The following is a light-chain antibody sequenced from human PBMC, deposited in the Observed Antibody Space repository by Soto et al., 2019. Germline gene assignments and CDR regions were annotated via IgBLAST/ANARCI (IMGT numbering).Light chain of an antibody. CDR2: GAS. Sequence: EIVMTQSPATLSVSPGERATLSCRASQSVSSNLAWYQQKPGQAPRLLIYGASTRATGTPARFSGSGSETEFTLTISSLQSEDCAVYYCQQYNDWSYTFGQGTKVDIK. CDR3: QQYNDWSYT. V-gene: IGKV3-15*01. CDR1: QSVSSN. J-gene: IGKJ2*01.